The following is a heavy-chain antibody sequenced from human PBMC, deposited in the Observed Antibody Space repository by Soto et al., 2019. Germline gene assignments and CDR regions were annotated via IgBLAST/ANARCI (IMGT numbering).Heavy chain of an antibody. D-gene: IGHD1-1*01. V-gene: IGHV4-39*07. CDR2: IYHSGST. J-gene: IGHJ4*02. CDR1: GGSISSSSYY. CDR3: ARGPSTNYYLDS. Sequence: SETLSLTCTVSGGSISSSSYYWGWIRQPPGKGLEWIGSIYHSGSTYYNPSLKSRVTISVDKSNNQFSLKLSSVTAADTAVYYCARGPSTNYYLDSWGQGTLVTVSS.